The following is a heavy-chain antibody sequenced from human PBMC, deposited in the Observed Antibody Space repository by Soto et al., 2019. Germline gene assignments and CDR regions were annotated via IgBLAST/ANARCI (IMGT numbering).Heavy chain of an antibody. CDR3: AKENIAAGNYTYYYYYGMDV. CDR2: ISWNSGSI. Sequence: LRLSCAASGFTFDDYAMHWVRQAPGKGLEWVSGISWNSGSIGYADSVKGRFTISRDNAKNSLYLQMNSLRAEDTALYYCAKENIAAGNYTYYYYYGMDVWGQGTTVTVSS. V-gene: IGHV3-9*01. D-gene: IGHD6-6*01. J-gene: IGHJ6*02. CDR1: GFTFDDYA.